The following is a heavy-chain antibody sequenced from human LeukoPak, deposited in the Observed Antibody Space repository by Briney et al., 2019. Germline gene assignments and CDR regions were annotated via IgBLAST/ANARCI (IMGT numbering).Heavy chain of an antibody. D-gene: IGHD3-22*01. CDR2: INHSGST. CDR3: ARRARKYYYDNSGYRYFDY. Sequence: SETLSLTCAVYGGSFGGYYWSWIRQPPGKGLEWIGEINHSGSTNYNPSLKSRVTISVDTSKNQFSLKLSSVTAADTAVYYCARRARKYYYDNSGYRYFDYWGQGTLVTVSS. CDR1: GGSFGGYY. J-gene: IGHJ4*02. V-gene: IGHV4-34*01.